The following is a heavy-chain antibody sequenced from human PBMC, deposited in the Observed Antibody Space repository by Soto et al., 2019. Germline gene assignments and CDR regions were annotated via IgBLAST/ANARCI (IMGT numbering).Heavy chain of an antibody. D-gene: IGHD2-2*01. V-gene: IGHV4-30-4*01. CDR2: IYYSVST. Sequence: SLTLSLRYSVFYGTIVDRGCCWSRIRKNPGKGLEWIVYIYYSVSTYYNPSVESRVTISVDTSKNQFSLKLSSVTAADTAVYYCFIASNVLVPAPVVSHWFGPWGQGTLVTVSA. J-gene: IGHJ5*02. CDR3: FIASNVLVPAPVVSHWFGP. CDR1: YGTIVDRGCC.